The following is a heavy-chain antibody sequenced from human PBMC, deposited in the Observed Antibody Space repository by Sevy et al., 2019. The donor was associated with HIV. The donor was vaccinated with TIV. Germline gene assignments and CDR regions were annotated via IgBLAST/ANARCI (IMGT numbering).Heavy chain of an antibody. D-gene: IGHD3-22*01. CDR3: ARAKGRGLYYDSSDPNWFDP. CDR1: GGSISSGSYY. Sequence: SETLSLTCTVSGGSISSGSYYWSWIRQPAGKGLEWIGRIYTSGSTNYNPSLKSRVTISVDTSKNQFSLKLSSVTAADTAVYYCARAKGRGLYYDSSDPNWFDPWGQGTLVTVSS. J-gene: IGHJ5*02. CDR2: IYTSGST. V-gene: IGHV4-61*02.